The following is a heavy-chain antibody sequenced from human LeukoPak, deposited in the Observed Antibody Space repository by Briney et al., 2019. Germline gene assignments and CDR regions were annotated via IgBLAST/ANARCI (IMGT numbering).Heavy chain of an antibody. D-gene: IGHD2-8*01. J-gene: IGHJ6*03. CDR1: GYTFTDSY. Sequence: ASVKVSCKTSGYTFTDSYIHWVRQAPGQGLEWMGRINPNSGDPNYPQKFQGRVTMTRDTSISTAYMEMSSLTSDDTAVYYCARSARHCNNGVCFTDYYIDLWGKGTTVTVSS. CDR3: ARSARHCNNGVCFTDYYIDL. CDR2: INPNSGDP. V-gene: IGHV1-2*06.